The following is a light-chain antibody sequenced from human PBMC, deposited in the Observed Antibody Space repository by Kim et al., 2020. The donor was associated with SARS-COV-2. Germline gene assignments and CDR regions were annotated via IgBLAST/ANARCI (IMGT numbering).Light chain of an antibody. V-gene: IGLV2-14*03. CDR1: SSDVGGYNY. CDR2: DVS. CDR3: SSYTSSTTRV. Sequence: GQSITISCTGTSSDVGGYNYVSWYQQHPGKAPKLMIYDVSNRPSGLSNRFSGSKSGNTASLSISGLRAEDEADYYCSSYTSSTTRVFGGGTQLTVL. J-gene: IGLJ2*01.